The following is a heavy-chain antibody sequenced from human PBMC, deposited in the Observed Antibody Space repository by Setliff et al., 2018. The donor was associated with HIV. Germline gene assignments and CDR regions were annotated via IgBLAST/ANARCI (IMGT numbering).Heavy chain of an antibody. Sequence: ASVKVSCKASGGTFSSYSINWVRQAPGQGLEWMGGIIPIYGTPIYAQKFQRRLTITADESTNTAYMELSSLKSEDTAVYYCARDPTGGAARFDYWGQGTLVTVSS. V-gene: IGHV1-69*13. CDR1: GGTFSSYS. CDR3: ARDPTGGAARFDY. CDR2: IIPIYGTP. J-gene: IGHJ4*02. D-gene: IGHD6-6*01.